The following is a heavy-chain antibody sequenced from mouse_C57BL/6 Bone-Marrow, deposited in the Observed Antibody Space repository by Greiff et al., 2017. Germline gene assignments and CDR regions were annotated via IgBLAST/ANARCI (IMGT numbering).Heavy chain of an antibody. CDR1: GYSITSGYY. D-gene: IGHD4-1*01. CDR2: ISYDGSN. V-gene: IGHV3-6*01. CDR3: ARDSGTSYAMDY. Sequence: EVKLMESGPGLVKPSQSLSLTCSVTGYSITSGYYWNWIRQFPGNKLEWMGYISYDGSNNYNPSLKNRISITRDTSKNQFFLKLNSVTTEDTATYYCARDSGTSYAMDYWGQGTSVTVSS. J-gene: IGHJ4*01.